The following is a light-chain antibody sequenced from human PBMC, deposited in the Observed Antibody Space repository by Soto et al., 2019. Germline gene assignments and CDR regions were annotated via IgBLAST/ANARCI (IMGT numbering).Light chain of an antibody. CDR2: AVS. CDR1: SSDVGLYDY. V-gene: IGLV2-14*01. CDR3: NSYTSDSSYV. Sequence: QSVLAQPASVSGSPGQSITISCTGTSSDVGLYDYVSWYQQHPGKAPQLMIYAVSNRPSGVSNRFSASKSGNTASLFISGLQSEDEADYYCNSYTSDSSYVFGSGTKVTV. J-gene: IGLJ1*01.